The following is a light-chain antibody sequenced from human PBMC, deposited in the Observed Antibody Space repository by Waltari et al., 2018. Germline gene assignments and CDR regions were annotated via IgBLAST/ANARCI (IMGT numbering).Light chain of an antibody. J-gene: IGKJ2*01. CDR2: GAS. V-gene: IGKV3-20*01. CDR3: QQYGTSPPMYT. CDR1: QSVSSIY. Sequence: EIVLTQTPGTLSLSPGEGATLSCRASQSVSSIYLARYQQKPGRAPRLLIYGASNRATGIPDRFSGSGSGTDFSLTISSLEPEDFAVYYCQQYGTSPPMYTFGQGTNLEIK.